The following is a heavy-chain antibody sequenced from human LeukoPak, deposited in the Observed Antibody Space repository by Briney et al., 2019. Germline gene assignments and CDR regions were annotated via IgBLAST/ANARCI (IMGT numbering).Heavy chain of an antibody. CDR2: FYISGST. CDR1: GGSISSYY. CDR3: ASSPRLTTSWFLFDS. J-gene: IGHJ5*01. V-gene: IGHV4-4*07. Sequence: SETLSLTCTVSGGSISSYYWSWIRQPAGKGLEWIGRFYISGSTNYNPSLKSRVTMSVDTSKNRFSLKLSSVTAADTAVYYCASSPRLTTSWFLFDSWGHGTLVTVSS. D-gene: IGHD2-2*01.